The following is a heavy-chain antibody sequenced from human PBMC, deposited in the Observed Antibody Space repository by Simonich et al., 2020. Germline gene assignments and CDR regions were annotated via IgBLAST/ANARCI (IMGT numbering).Heavy chain of an antibody. CDR2: IYYSGST. Sequence: QLQLQESGPGLVKPSETLSLTCTVSGGSISSSSYYWGWIRQPPGKGLEWIGSIYYSGSTYYNPALKSRVTISGDTSKNQFSRKLSSVTAADTAVYYCARHAGFAFDIWGQGTMVTVSS. V-gene: IGHV4-39*01. D-gene: IGHD6-13*01. J-gene: IGHJ3*02. CDR1: GGSISSSSYY. CDR3: ARHAGFAFDI.